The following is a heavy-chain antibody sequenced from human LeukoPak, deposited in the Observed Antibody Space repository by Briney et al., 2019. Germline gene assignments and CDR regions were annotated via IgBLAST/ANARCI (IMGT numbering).Heavy chain of an antibody. CDR2: IYPGDSDT. V-gene: IGHV5-51*01. Sequence: GESLKISCEGSGHTFTNYWIGWVRQMPGKGLEWMGIIYPGDSDTRYSPSFQGQVTISADKSISTAYLQWSSLKASDTAMYYCARHVNMPYYDSSGYPDYWGQGTLVTVSS. D-gene: IGHD3-22*01. J-gene: IGHJ4*02. CDR1: GHTFTNYW. CDR3: ARHVNMPYYDSSGYPDY.